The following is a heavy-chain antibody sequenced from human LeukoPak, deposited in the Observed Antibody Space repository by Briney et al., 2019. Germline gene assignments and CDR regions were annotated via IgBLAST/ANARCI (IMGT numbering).Heavy chain of an antibody. V-gene: IGHV4-30-4*08. CDR3: ARVKSPLRFLEWLPYYFDY. D-gene: IGHD3-3*01. CDR2: IYYSGST. CDR1: GGSISSGDYY. Sequence: SQTLSLTCTASGGSISSGDYYWSWIRQPPGKGLEWIGYIYYSGSTYYNPSLKSRVTISVDTSKNQFSLKLSSVTAADTAVYYCARVKSPLRFLEWLPYYFDYWGQGTLVTVSS. J-gene: IGHJ4*02.